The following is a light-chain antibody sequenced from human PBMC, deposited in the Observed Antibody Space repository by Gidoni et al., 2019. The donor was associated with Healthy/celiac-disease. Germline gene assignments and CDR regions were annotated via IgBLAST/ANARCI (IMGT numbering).Light chain of an antibody. Sequence: QSALTQPASVSGSPGQSITISCTGTSSDVGGYNYVSWYQQHPGKAPKLMIYDVSNRPSGVSNLFSGSKSCNTASLTISGLQAEDEADYYCSSYTSSSTVVFGGGTKLTVL. CDR3: SSYTSSSTVV. J-gene: IGLJ2*01. CDR1: SSDVGGYNY. V-gene: IGLV2-14*03. CDR2: DVS.